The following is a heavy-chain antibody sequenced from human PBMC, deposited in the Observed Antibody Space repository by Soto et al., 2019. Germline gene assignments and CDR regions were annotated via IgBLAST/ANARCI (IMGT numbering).Heavy chain of an antibody. V-gene: IGHV4-30-2*01. CDR3: ARGNTMVRGVRVYYYYGMDV. Sequence: PSETLSLTCTVSGGSISSGGYYWSWIRQHPGKGLEWIGYIYHSGSTYYNPSLKSRVTISVDRSKNQFSLKLSSVTAADTAVYYCARGNTMVRGVRVYYYYGMDVWGQGTTVTVSS. CDR2: IYHSGST. J-gene: IGHJ6*02. D-gene: IGHD3-10*01. CDR1: GGSISSGGYY.